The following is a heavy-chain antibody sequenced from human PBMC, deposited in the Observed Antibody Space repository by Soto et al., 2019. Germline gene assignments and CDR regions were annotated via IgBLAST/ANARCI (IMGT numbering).Heavy chain of an antibody. V-gene: IGHV3-23*01. CDR2: ISTNGGLT. CDR3: ATDPTPFAGPSTVYYGLDV. J-gene: IGHJ6*02. D-gene: IGHD4-4*01. CDR1: GFTFSVYA. Sequence: EVQVLESGGGLVQPGGSLRLSCAASGFTFSVYAMSWVRQAPGKGLEWVSAISTNGGLTFYADSLRGRFTISRDNSKDTLFLQTNTLRPEDTAVYYCATDPTPFAGPSTVYYGLDVWGQGTTVTVSS.